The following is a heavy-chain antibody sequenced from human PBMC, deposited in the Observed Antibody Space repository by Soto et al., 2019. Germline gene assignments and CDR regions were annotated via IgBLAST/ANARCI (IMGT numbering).Heavy chain of an antibody. CDR1: GGSVSSSSYS. CDR3: ARLNGYCISTNCHGYYGMDV. D-gene: IGHD2-2*03. Sequence: QLQVQESGPGLVKPSETLSLTCTVSGGSVSSSSYSWGWIRQSPGKGLEWIGTTYSSENTYYNPSLLSRVTISVDTSKNEFSLRLSSVTAADTAVYYCARLNGYCISTNCHGYYGMDVWGQGTTVTVSS. V-gene: IGHV4-39*01. CDR2: TYSSENT. J-gene: IGHJ6*02.